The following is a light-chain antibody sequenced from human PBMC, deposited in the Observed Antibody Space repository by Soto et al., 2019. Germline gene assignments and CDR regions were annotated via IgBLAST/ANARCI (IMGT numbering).Light chain of an antibody. CDR3: QQYYSTPRT. V-gene: IGKV4-1*01. Sequence: DTVMTQSPDSLAVSLGERATINCKSSQSLLYSSNNKNYLAWYQQKPGQPPKLLIYWASTRESGVPDRFSGSGSGTDFTLTIDSLQAEDVEVYYCQQYYSTPRTFGQGTKVEIK. J-gene: IGKJ1*01. CDR2: WAS. CDR1: QSLLYSSNNKNY.